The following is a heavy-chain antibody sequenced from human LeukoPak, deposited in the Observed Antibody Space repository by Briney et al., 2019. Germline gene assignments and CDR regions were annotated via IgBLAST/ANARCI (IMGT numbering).Heavy chain of an antibody. V-gene: IGHV3-7*01. J-gene: IGHJ4*02. CDR2: IKQDGSEK. CDR3: ARDSGYGSSWYSDY. Sequence: GGSLRLSCAVSGFTFSNYAMHWVRQAPGKGLEWVANIKQDGSEKYYVDSVKGRFTISRDNAKNSLYLQMNSLRADDTAVYYCARDSGYGSSWYSDYWGQGSLVTVSS. D-gene: IGHD6-13*01. CDR1: GFTFSNYA.